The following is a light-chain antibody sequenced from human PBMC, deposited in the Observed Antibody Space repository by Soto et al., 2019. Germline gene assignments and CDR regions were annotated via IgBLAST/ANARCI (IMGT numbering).Light chain of an antibody. Sequence: EIVLTQSPATLSVSPGERATLSCRASQSVSSNLAWYQQKPGQAPRLVIYGASTRATGIPARFSGSGSGTEFPLTISSLQSEDFAVYYCQHYNKLPLTFGGGAKVEIK. CDR3: QHYNKLPLT. V-gene: IGKV3-15*01. J-gene: IGKJ4*01. CDR2: GAS. CDR1: QSVSSN.